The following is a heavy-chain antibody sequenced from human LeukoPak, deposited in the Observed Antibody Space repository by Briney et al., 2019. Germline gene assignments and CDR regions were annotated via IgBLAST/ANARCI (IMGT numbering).Heavy chain of an antibody. D-gene: IGHD5-24*01. V-gene: IGHV4-59*12. J-gene: IGHJ2*01. Sequence: SETLSLTCTVSGDSINSAYWSWLRQPPGKGLEWTGYINYSGSASYNPSLKSRGTMSVDTSKNQFSLKLSSVTAADTAVYYCARDGDGYNGWYFDLWGRGTLVTVSS. CDR3: ARDGDGYNGWYFDL. CDR1: GDSINSAY. CDR2: INYSGSA.